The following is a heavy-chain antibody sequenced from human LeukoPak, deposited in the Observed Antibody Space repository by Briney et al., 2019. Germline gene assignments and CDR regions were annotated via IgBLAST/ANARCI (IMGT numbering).Heavy chain of an antibody. CDR2: ISAYNGNT. V-gene: IGHV1-18*01. CDR1: GYTFTSYG. CDR3: ARVRYGELWLNY. D-gene: IGHD5-18*01. J-gene: IGHJ4*02. Sequence: ASVKVSCKASGYTFTSYGISWVRQAPGQGLEWMGWISAYNGNTDYAQKLQGRVTMTTDTSTSTAYMELRSLRSDDTAVYYCARVRYGELWLNYWGQGTLVTVSS.